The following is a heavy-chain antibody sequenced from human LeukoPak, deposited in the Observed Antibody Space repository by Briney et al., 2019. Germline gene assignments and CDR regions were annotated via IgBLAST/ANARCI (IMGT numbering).Heavy chain of an antibody. CDR2: ISSSSSYI. D-gene: IGHD4-17*01. Sequence: PGGSLRLSCAASGFTFSSYSMNWVRQAPGKGLEWVSSISSSSSYIYYADSVKGRFTISRDNSKNTLYLQMNSLRAEDTAVYYCAKVDTVTTSGDYWGQGTLVTVSS. CDR1: GFTFSSYS. V-gene: IGHV3-21*04. CDR3: AKVDTVTTSGDY. J-gene: IGHJ4*02.